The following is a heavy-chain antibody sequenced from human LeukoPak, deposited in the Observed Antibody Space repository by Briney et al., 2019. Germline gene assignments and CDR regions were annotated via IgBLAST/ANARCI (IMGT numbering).Heavy chain of an antibody. CDR3: ASSRGYSGYDEFDY. CDR2: IYYSGST. V-gene: IGHV4-61*01. J-gene: IGHJ4*02. CDR1: GGSVSSASYY. D-gene: IGHD5-12*01. Sequence: SETLSLTCTVSGGSVSSASYYWSWIRQPPGKGLEWIGYIYYSGSTNYNPSLKSRVTISVDTSKNQFSLRVSSVTAADTAVYYCASSRGYSGYDEFDYWGQGTLVTVSS.